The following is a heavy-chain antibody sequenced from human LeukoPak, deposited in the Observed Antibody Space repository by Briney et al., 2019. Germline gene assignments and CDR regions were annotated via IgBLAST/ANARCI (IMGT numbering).Heavy chain of an antibody. V-gene: IGHV1-46*01. CDR2: INPSGGST. CDR1: GYTFTSYY. J-gene: IGHJ5*02. Sequence: ASVKVSCKASGYTFTSYYMHWVRQAPGQGLEWMGIINPSGGSTSYAQKFQGRVTMTRDTSTSTVYMELSSLRSEDTGVYYCARDTTPYNWFDPWGQGTLVTVSS. CDR3: ARDTTPYNWFDP. D-gene: IGHD1-26*01.